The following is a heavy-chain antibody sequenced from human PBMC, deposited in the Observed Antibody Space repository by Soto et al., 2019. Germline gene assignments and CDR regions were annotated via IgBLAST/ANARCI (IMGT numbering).Heavy chain of an antibody. V-gene: IGHV3-23*01. CDR2: VSAGGDRT. CDR1: GFTFNTYV. D-gene: IGHD4-17*01. CDR3: ARGYGDYYGMDV. J-gene: IGHJ6*02. Sequence: EVKLLESGGGLVQPGGSLRLSCAASGFTFNTYVMSWVRQAPGKGLEWVSGVSAGGDRTYYADSVMGRFTISRDNSKNTLYLQMNSLRAEDTAVYYCARGYGDYYGMDVWGQGTTVTVSS.